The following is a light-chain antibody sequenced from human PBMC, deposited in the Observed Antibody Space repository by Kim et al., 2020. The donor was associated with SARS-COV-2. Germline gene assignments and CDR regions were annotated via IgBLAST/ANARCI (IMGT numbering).Light chain of an antibody. CDR2: GAS. Sequence: EIVVTQSPVTLSVSPGERATLSCRASQGISSNLAWYQQKPGQAPRLLISGASTRATGIPARFSGGGSGTEFTLTISSLQSEDFAVYYCQQYYNSSSTFGQGTKVDIK. V-gene: IGKV3D-15*01. CDR1: QGISSN. J-gene: IGKJ1*01. CDR3: QQYYNSSST.